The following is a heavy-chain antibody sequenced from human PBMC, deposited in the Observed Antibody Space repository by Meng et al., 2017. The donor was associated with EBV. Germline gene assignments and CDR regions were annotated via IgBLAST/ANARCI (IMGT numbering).Heavy chain of an antibody. Sequence: QVHPVQSMGACKKPGASAKVACKDSRYTCPGDYMHWVRQAPGQGLEWMGRINPNSGGTNYAQKFQGRVTMTRDTSISTAYMELSRLRSDDTAVYYCARVGIAVAGTGDYWGQGTLVTVSS. CDR2: INPNSGGT. CDR3: ARVGIAVAGTGDY. D-gene: IGHD6-19*01. CDR1: RYTCPGDY. V-gene: IGHV1-2*06. J-gene: IGHJ4*02.